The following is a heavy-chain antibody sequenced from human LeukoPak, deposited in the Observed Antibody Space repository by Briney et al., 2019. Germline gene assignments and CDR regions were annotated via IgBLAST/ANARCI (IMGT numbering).Heavy chain of an antibody. CDR3: ARDCGGDCYPGHDAFDI. V-gene: IGHV1-18*01. CDR2: ISAYNGNT. Sequence: ASVKVSCKASDYTFSGYGISWVRQAPGQGLEWMGWISAYNGNTKYAQKLQGRVTMTTDTSTSTAYMELRSLRSDDTAMYYCARDCGGDCYPGHDAFDIWGQGTMVTVSS. J-gene: IGHJ3*02. CDR1: DYTFSGYG. D-gene: IGHD2-21*02.